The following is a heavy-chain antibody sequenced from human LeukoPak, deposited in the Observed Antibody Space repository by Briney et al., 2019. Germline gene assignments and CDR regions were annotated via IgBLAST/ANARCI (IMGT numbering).Heavy chain of an antibody. CDR3: ARESYTRVLTGYYYFMDV. CDR1: VGTFNNHA. J-gene: IGHJ6*03. D-gene: IGHD6-13*01. V-gene: IGHV1-69*05. CDR2: IITISGAA. Sequence: PVQVSCKASVGTFNNHAINSLRPAPGQGLDWMGWIITISGAANYAQKFQGRVTITTDDALTTAYMELRSLRSEDTALYYCARESYTRVLTGYYYFMDVWGKGTTVTVSS.